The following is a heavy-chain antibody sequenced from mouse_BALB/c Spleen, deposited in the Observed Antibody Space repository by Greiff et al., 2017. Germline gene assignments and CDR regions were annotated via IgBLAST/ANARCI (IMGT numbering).Heavy chain of an antibody. CDR1: GFTFSSYG. D-gene: IGHD1-1*01. CDR2: ISSGGSYT. Sequence: EVKVVESGGDLVKPGGSLKLSCAASGFTFSSYGMSWVRQTPDKRLEWVATISSGGSYTYYPDSVKGRFTISRDNAKNTLYLQKSSLKSEDTAMYYCARHETTVVATDRYFDYWGQGTTLTVSS. CDR3: ARHETTVVATDRYFDY. V-gene: IGHV5-6*01. J-gene: IGHJ2*01.